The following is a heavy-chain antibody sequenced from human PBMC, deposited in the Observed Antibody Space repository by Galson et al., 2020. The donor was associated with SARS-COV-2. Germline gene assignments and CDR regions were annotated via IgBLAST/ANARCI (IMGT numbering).Heavy chain of an antibody. D-gene: IGHD3-22*01. V-gene: IGHV4-31*03. J-gene: IGHJ4*02. Sequence: SETLSLTCTVSGVSVISGGNYWTWIRQHPGKGLEWIGHIFSSVTTYYSPSLKSRVTISVDTSQNQFSLRLSSVTAADTAVYYCARGRFYDSTGYSTSYYVDSWGQGTLVTVSS. CDR2: IFSSVTT. CDR1: GVSVISGGNY. CDR3: ARGRFYDSTGYSTSYYVDS.